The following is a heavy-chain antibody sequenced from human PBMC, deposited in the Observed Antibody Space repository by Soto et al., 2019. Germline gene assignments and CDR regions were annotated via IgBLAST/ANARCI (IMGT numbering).Heavy chain of an antibody. CDR1: GFSLSTSGVG. Sequence: QITLKESGPTLVKPTQTLTLTCTFSGFSLSTSGVGVGWIRQPPGKALEWLALIYWNDDKRYSPSLKSRLTITKHTSKNQVVLTMTNMDPVDTATYYCAHREKVTMVRGVIIGAFDIWGQGTMVTVSS. CDR2: IYWNDDK. D-gene: IGHD3-10*01. V-gene: IGHV2-5*01. J-gene: IGHJ3*02. CDR3: AHREKVTMVRGVIIGAFDI.